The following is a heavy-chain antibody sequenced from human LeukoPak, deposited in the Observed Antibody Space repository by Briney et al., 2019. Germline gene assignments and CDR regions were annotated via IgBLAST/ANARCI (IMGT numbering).Heavy chain of an antibody. V-gene: IGHV4-31*03. Sequence: SETLSLTCTVSGGSISSGGYYWSWIRQHPGKGLEWIGYIYYSGSTYYNPSLKSRVTISVDTSKNQFSLKLSSVTAADTAVYYCARLSYESSGYPDYWGQGTLVTVSS. CDR2: IYYSGST. CDR3: ARLSYESSGYPDY. J-gene: IGHJ4*02. CDR1: GGSISSGGYY. D-gene: IGHD3-22*01.